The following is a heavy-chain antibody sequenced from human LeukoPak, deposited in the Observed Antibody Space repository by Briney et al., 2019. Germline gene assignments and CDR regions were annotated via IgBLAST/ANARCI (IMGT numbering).Heavy chain of an antibody. D-gene: IGHD3-9*01. CDR2: INHSGST. J-gene: IGHJ6*03. CDR3: ARELILGYYYMDV. V-gene: IGHV4-34*01. Sequence: SETLSLTCAVYGGSFSRSFWSWIRQPPGKGLEWIGEINHSGSTNYNPSLKSRVTISVDPSKSQFSLNLSSVTAADTAVYYCARELILGYYYMDVWGKGTTVTVSS. CDR1: GGSFSRSF.